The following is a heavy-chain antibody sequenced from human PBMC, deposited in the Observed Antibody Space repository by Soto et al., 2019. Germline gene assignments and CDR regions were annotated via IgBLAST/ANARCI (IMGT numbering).Heavy chain of an antibody. CDR2: IYWDDDK. Sequence: QITLNESGPTVVRPTETLTLTCRFSGFSLTTSAVGVGWIRQSPGKTPEWLALIYWDDDKRYSASLKSRLTITKDTSKTQVVLTVSDLDPTDTATYYCAHRVLRTVFGLVTTTAIYFDFWGQGTPVAVSS. D-gene: IGHD3-3*01. CDR3: AHRVLRTVFGLVTTTAIYFDF. V-gene: IGHV2-5*02. J-gene: IGHJ4*02. CDR1: GFSLTTSAVG.